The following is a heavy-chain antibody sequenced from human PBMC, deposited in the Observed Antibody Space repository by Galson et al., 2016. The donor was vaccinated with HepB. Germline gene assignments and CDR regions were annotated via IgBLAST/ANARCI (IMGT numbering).Heavy chain of an antibody. V-gene: IGHV3-7*01. CDR3: AREGLADGSYFDY. J-gene: IGHJ4*02. D-gene: IGHD5-24*01. Sequence: SLRLSCAASGFTFTNYWMTWVRQAPGKGLGWVANIKEDGTEKCYADSVKGRFTISRDTARSSLYLQMNSLRAEDTGIYYCAREGLADGSYFDYWGRGTLVTVS. CDR2: IKEDGTEK. CDR1: GFTFTNYW.